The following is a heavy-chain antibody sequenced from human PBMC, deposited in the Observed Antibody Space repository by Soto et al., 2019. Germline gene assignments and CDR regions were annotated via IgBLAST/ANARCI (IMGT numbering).Heavy chain of an antibody. CDR2: IRSKANSYAT. CDR1: GFTFSGSA. D-gene: IGHD3-22*01. V-gene: IGHV3-73*02. Sequence: EVQLVESGGGLVQPGGSLKLSCAASGFTFSGSAMHWVRQASGKGLEWVGRIRSKANSYATAYAASVKGRFTISRDDSKNTAHLQMNSLKTEDTAVYYCTSGGGPNYDSSGYPTYNWFDPWGQGTLVTVSS. J-gene: IGHJ5*02. CDR3: TSGGGPNYDSSGYPTYNWFDP.